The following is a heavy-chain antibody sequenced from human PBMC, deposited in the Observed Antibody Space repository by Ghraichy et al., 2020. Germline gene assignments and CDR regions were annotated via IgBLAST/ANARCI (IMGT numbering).Heavy chain of an antibody. J-gene: IGHJ3*01. CDR2: ISWNSVNI. CDR1: GFTFDDYA. Sequence: GGSLRLSCAASGFTFDDYAMHWVRQAPGKGLEWVSSISWNSVNIGYAYSVKGRFTISRDNAKNSLYLQMNSLRDEDTALYFCVKVVHCSNDICYSSPGSLDFWGQGTMVTVSS. CDR3: VKVVHCSNDICYSSPGSLDF. V-gene: IGHV3-9*01. D-gene: IGHD2-8*01.